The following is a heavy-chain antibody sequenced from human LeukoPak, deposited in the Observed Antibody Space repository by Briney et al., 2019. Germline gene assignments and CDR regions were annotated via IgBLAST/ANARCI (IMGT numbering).Heavy chain of an antibody. CDR1: GGSFSGYY. CDR3: ARHRYYYDSSGYYHLLDY. J-gene: IGHJ4*02. Sequence: SETLSLTCAVYGGSFSGYYWSWIRQPPGKGLEWIGEINHSGSTNYNPSLKSRVTISVDTSKNQFSLKLSSVTAADTAVYYCARHRYYYDSSGYYHLLDYWGQGTLVTVSS. CDR2: INHSGST. V-gene: IGHV4-34*01. D-gene: IGHD3-22*01.